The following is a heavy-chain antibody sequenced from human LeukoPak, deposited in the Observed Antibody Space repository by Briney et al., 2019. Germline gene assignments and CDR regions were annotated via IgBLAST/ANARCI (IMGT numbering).Heavy chain of an antibody. D-gene: IGHD3-22*01. J-gene: IGHJ4*02. CDR3: ARGPQILTMIVVVITSGSDY. CDR1: GYAFTGYY. Sequence: GSSVKVSCKASGYAFTGYYIHWVRQAPGQGLEWMGWINPNSGGTNYAQKFQGRVTMTRDTSISTAYMELSRLRSDDTAVYYCARGPQILTMIVVVITSGSDYWGQGTLVTVSS. CDR2: INPNSGGT. V-gene: IGHV1-2*02.